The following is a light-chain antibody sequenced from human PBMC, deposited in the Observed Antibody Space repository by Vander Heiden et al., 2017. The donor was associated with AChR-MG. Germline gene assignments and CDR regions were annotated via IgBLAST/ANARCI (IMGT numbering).Light chain of an antibody. V-gene: IGLV4-69*01. J-gene: IGLJ3*02. CDR2: LNSDGSH. CDR1: SGHSSYA. Sequence: QLVLTLSPSASASLGPSVKLPCTLSSGHSSYAIACHQQQPEKGPRYWMKLNSDGSHSKGDGIPDLFSGTSSGAERYLTISSLQSEDEADYYCQTWGTGHWVFGGGTKLTVL. CDR3: QTWGTGHWV.